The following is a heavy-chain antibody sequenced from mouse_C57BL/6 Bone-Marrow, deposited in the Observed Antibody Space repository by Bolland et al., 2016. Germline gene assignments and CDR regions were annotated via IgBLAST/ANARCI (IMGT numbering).Heavy chain of an antibody. Sequence: NGGTSYNQKFKGKATLTANKSSSTAYMELRSLTSEDSAVYYCARWGFAYWGQGTLV. CDR3: ARWGFAY. V-gene: IGHV1-22*01. J-gene: IGHJ3*01. CDR2: NGGT.